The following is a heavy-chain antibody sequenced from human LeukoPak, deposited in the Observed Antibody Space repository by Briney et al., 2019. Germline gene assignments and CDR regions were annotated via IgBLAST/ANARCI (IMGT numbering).Heavy chain of an antibody. CDR1: GGSFSGYY. D-gene: IGHD2-2*01. CDR2: INHSGST. CDR3: ARTTYCSSTSCYLRFRFWFDP. Sequence: SETLSLTCAVYGGSFSGYYWSWIRQPPGKGLEWIGEINHSGSTNYNPSLKSRVAISVDTSKNQFSLKLSSVTAADTAVYYCARTTYCSSTSCYLRFRFWFDPWGQGTLVTVSS. J-gene: IGHJ5*02. V-gene: IGHV4-34*01.